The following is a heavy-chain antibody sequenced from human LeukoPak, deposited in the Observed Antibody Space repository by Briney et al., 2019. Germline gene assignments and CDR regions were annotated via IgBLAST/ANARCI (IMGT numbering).Heavy chain of an antibody. Sequence: SQTLSLTCTVSGDSISSGDYYWSWIRQPAGKGLEWIGRISSSGSTNYNPSLKSRVTMSVDTPKNQFSLKLSSVTAADTAVYYCARDRIAVPAAMGGYYYYYMDVWGKGTTVTISS. CDR2: ISSSGST. J-gene: IGHJ6*03. V-gene: IGHV4-61*02. D-gene: IGHD2-2*01. CDR1: GDSISSGDYY. CDR3: ARDRIAVPAAMGGYYYYYMDV.